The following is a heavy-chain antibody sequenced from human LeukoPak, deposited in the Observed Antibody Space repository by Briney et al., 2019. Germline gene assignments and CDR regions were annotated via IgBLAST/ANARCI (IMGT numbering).Heavy chain of an antibody. CDR1: GFTLSSYG. Sequence: PGGSLRLSCAASGFTLSSYGMHWVRQAPGKGLEWVAVISYDGSNKYYADSVKGRFTISRDNSKNTLYLQMNSPRAEDTAVYYCAISDYYGDYPRGSYGMDVWGQGTTVTVSS. V-gene: IGHV3-30*03. D-gene: IGHD4-17*01. J-gene: IGHJ6*02. CDR3: AISDYYGDYPRGSYGMDV. CDR2: ISYDGSNK.